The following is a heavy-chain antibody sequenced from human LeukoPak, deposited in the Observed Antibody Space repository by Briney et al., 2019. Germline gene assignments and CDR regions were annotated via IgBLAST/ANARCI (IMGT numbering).Heavy chain of an antibody. CDR3: ARGGLGSWTFDS. J-gene: IGHJ4*02. CDR2: ISSSGSTI. Sequence: PGGSLRLSCAASGFIFSTYSMNWVRQAPGKGLECVSYISSSGSTIYHADSVKGRFTISRDNAKFSLYLQMDSLRAEDTAVYSCARGGLGSWTFDSWGQGTLVTVSS. CDR1: GFIFSTYS. D-gene: IGHD1-26*01. V-gene: IGHV3-48*04.